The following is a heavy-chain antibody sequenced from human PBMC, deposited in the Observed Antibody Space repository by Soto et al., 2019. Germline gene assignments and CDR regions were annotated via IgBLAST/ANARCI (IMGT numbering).Heavy chain of an antibody. CDR3: ARVRDGYNWGGDAFDI. D-gene: IGHD1-1*01. Sequence: EVQLVESGGGLVKPGGSLRLSCAASGFTFSSYSMNWVRQAPGKGLEWVSSISSSSSYIYYADSVKGRFTISRDNDKNSQYQQMNSLRAEDTAVYYCARVRDGYNWGGDAFDIWGQGTMVTVSS. V-gene: IGHV3-21*01. CDR2: ISSSSSYI. J-gene: IGHJ3*02. CDR1: GFTFSSYS.